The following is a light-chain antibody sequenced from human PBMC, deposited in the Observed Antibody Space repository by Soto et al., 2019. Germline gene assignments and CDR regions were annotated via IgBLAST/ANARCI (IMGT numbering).Light chain of an antibody. J-gene: IGKJ1*01. CDR1: QSVSSN. CDR2: GAS. V-gene: IGKV3-15*01. Sequence: EIVMKQSPATLSVSPGERATLSCRASQSVSSNSAWYQQKPGQAPRLLIYGASTRATGIPARFSGSGSGTEFTLTISSLQSEDFAVYYCQQYNNWTFGQGTKVDIK. CDR3: QQYNNWT.